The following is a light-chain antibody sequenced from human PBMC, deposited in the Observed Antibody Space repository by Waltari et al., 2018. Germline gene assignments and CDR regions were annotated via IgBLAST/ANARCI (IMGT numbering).Light chain of an antibody. Sequence: SYVLTQPPSVSVAPGETARITCGGNNIESKSVHWYRQRPGQAPVLVISYDSDRPSGIPEQFSGSNSGNTATLTISRVEAGDEADYDCQVWDANTDPGVFGTGTEVTVL. V-gene: IGLV3-21*01. CDR3: QVWDANTDPGV. CDR1: NIESKS. CDR2: YDS. J-gene: IGLJ1*01.